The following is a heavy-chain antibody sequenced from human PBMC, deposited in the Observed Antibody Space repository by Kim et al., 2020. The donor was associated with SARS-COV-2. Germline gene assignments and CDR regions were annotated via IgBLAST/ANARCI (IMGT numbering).Heavy chain of an antibody. V-gene: IGHV3-23*01. CDR2: ISGSGGST. J-gene: IGHJ6*02. CDR3: AKDAKNYYGSGKRYYYGMDV. CDR1: GFTFSSYA. D-gene: IGHD3-10*01. Sequence: GGSLRLSCAASGFTFSSYAMSWVRQAPGKGLEWVSAISGSGGSTYYADSVKGRFTISRDNSKNTLYLQMNSLRAEDTAVYYCAKDAKNYYGSGKRYYYGMDVWGQGTTVTVSS.